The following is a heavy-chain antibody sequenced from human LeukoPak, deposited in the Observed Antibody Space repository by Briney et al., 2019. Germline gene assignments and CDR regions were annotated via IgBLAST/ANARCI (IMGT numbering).Heavy chain of an antibody. CDR1: GGSISSGGYS. Sequence: RTSETLSLTCAVSGGSISSGGYSWSWIRQPPGKGLEWIGYIYHSGSTYYNPSLKSRVTISVDRSKNQFSLKLSSVTAADTAVYYCARSWIQLWFRAFDYWGQGTLVTVSS. CDR2: IYHSGST. V-gene: IGHV4-30-2*01. J-gene: IGHJ4*02. D-gene: IGHD5-18*01. CDR3: ARSWIQLWFRAFDY.